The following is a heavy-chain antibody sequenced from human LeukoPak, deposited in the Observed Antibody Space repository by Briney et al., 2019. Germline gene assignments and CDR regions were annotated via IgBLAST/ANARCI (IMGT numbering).Heavy chain of an antibody. V-gene: IGHV3-23*01. D-gene: IGHD3-22*01. CDR1: GFTFSSYA. CDR3: AKYPARPTYYYDSSGYYSWYFDL. Sequence: GGSLRLSCAASGFTFSSYAMSWVRQAPGKGLEWVSAISGSGGSTYYADSVKGRFTISRDNSKNTLYLKMNSLRAEDTAVYYCAKYPARPTYYYDSSGYYSWYFDLWGRGTLVTVSS. J-gene: IGHJ2*01. CDR2: ISGSGGST.